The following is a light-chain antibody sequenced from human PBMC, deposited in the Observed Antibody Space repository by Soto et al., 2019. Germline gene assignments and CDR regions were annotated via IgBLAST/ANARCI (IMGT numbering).Light chain of an antibody. CDR2: ELS. V-gene: IGLV2-8*01. J-gene: IGLJ2*01. Sequence: QPVLTQPPSASGSPGQSVTISCTGTSSDVSFYNYVSWYQQHPGKAPKLIIYELSKRPSGVPDRFSGSKSGNTASLTVSGLRAEDEADYYCCSHGGSDVVAFGGGTKVTVL. CDR3: CSHGGSDVVA. CDR1: SSDVSFYNY.